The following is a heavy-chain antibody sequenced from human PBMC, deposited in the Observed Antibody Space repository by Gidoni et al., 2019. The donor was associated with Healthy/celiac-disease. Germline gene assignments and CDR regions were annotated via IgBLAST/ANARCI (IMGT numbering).Heavy chain of an antibody. D-gene: IGHD6-13*01. Sequence: QVQLQESGPGLGKPSQTLSPPRTVSGGSISRGGYYWSWIRQHPGKGLEWIGYNYYSGSTYYNPSLKSRVTISVDTSKNQFSLKLSSVTAADTAVYYCARDLRSSSWYEAFDIWGQGTMVTVSS. CDR2: NYYSGST. CDR1: GGSISRGGYY. J-gene: IGHJ3*02. CDR3: ARDLRSSSWYEAFDI. V-gene: IGHV4-31*03.